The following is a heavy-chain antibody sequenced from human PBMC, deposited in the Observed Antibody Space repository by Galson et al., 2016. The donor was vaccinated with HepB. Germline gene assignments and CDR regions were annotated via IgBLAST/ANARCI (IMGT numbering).Heavy chain of an antibody. CDR1: GFTFTSYA. V-gene: IGHV3-30-3*01. J-gene: IGHJ5*02. Sequence: SLRLSCAASGFTFTSYAMHWVRQAPGKGLEWVAVISSDGSRKYYADSVKGRFTISREISKNTLYLQMNSLRTEDTAVYNCARDERTVPTSESWFDPWGQGTLVTVSS. CDR3: ARDERTVPTSESWFDP. D-gene: IGHD4-17*01. CDR2: ISSDGSRK.